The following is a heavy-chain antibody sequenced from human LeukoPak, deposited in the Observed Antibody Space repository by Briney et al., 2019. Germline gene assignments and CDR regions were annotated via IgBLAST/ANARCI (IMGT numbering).Heavy chain of an antibody. J-gene: IGHJ5*02. CDR3: ARDHSGYPNWFDP. D-gene: IGHD5-12*01. V-gene: IGHV1-18*01. CDR1: GSTFTSYG. CDR2: ISAYNGNT. Sequence: GASLNVSCKAPGSTFTSYGNSVEREGRGKGKERMGWISAYNGNTNYAQKLQGRVTMTTDTSTSTAYMELRSLRSDDTAVYYCARDHSGYPNWFDPWGQGTLVTVSS.